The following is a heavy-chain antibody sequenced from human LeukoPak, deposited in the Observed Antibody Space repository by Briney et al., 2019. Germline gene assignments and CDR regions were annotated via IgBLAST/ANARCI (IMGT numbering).Heavy chain of an antibody. D-gene: IGHD3-16*02. CDR3: AKEEVEGVIVK. J-gene: IGHJ4*02. Sequence: GGSLRLSCAASGFTFSNAWMSWVRQAPGKGLEWVSAISGSGGSTYYADSVKGRFTISRDNSKNTLSLQMNSLRAEDTAVYYCAKEEVEGVIVKWGQGTLVTVSS. CDR2: ISGSGGST. CDR1: GFTFSNAW. V-gene: IGHV3-23*01.